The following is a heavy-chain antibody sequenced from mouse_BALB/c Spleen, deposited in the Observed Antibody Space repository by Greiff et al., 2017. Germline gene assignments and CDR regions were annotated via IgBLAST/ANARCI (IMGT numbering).Heavy chain of an antibody. CDR2: IYPGDGDT. CDR3: AREGYDVGY. J-gene: IGHJ2*01. CDR1: GYAFSSYW. V-gene: IGHV1-80*01. D-gene: IGHD2-14*01. Sequence: VKLQESGAELVRPGSSVKISCKASGYAFSSYWMNWVKQRPGQGLEWIGQIYPGDGDTNYNGKFKGKATLTADKSSSTAYMQLSSLTSEDSAVYFCAREGYDVGYWGQGTTLTVSS.